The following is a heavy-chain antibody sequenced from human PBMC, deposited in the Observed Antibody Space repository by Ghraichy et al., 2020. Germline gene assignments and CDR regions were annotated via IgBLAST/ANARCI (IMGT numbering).Heavy chain of an antibody. J-gene: IGHJ3*02. Sequence: SCAASGFTFSSYWMHWVRQAPGKGLVWVSRINSDGSSTTYADSVKGRFTISRDNAKNTLYLQMNSLRAEDTAVYYCARGGNRNDFWSGLEHDAFDIWGQGTMVTVSS. D-gene: IGHD3-3*01. CDR1: GFTFSSYW. CDR2: INSDGSST. V-gene: IGHV3-74*01. CDR3: ARGGNRNDFWSGLEHDAFDI.